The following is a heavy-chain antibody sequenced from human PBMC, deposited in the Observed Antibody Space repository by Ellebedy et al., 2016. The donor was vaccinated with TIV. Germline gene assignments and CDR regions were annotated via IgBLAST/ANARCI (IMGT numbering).Heavy chain of an antibody. V-gene: IGHV3-48*03. J-gene: IGHJ5*02. CDR2: ISSSAGVI. D-gene: IGHD6-19*01. CDR1: TFSFSTYD. Sequence: GESLKISCAASTFSFSTYDMNWFRQAPGKRLEWLSFISSSAGVIKYADSVSGRFTISRDNAKNSLSLQMNSLRAEDTAVYYCASDSRDSSGWYCCGAWGQGTLVTVSS. CDR3: ASDSRDSSGWYCCGA.